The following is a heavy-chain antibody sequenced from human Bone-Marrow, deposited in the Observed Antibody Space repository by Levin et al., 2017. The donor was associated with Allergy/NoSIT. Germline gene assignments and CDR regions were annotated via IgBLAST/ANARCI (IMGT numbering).Heavy chain of an antibody. D-gene: IGHD3-22*01. J-gene: IGHJ4*02. CDR3: ARLKYDSSGYFLDY. Sequence: LSLTCAASGFPLRSYEMNWVRQAPRKGLEWVSYIGSGGTTIFYAGSVKGRFTISRDSAKNSLFLQMHSLRAEDTAVYYCARLKYDSSGYFLDYWGQGTLVTVSS. V-gene: IGHV3-48*03. CDR2: IGSGGTTI. CDR1: GFPLRSYE.